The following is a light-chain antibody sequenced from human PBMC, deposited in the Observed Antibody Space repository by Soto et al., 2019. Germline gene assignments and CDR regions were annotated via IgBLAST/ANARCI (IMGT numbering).Light chain of an antibody. Sequence: EIVLTQSPGTLSLSAGERTTLSCRASQSVSSSLAWFQQKPGQAPRLLIYGASSRAAGIPDRFSGSGSGTDFTLTISRLEPEDFAVYYCQQYGRAPRTFGQGTKVEIK. CDR3: QQYGRAPRT. J-gene: IGKJ1*01. V-gene: IGKV3-20*01. CDR2: GAS. CDR1: QSVSSS.